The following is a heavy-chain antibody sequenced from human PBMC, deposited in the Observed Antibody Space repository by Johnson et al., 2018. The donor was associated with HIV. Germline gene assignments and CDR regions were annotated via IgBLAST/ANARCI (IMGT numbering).Heavy chain of an antibody. CDR2: ISYDGSNT. CDR1: GFTFSSYG. V-gene: IGHV3-30*03. Sequence: QVQLVESGGGVVQPGRSLRLSCAASGFTFSSYGMHWVRQAPGKGLEWVAVISYDGSNTFYADSVKGRFTISRDNSKNTLYLQMNSLRAEDTAVYYCASLIAAAQADIWGQGTMVTVSS. D-gene: IGHD6-13*01. J-gene: IGHJ3*02. CDR3: ASLIAAAQADI.